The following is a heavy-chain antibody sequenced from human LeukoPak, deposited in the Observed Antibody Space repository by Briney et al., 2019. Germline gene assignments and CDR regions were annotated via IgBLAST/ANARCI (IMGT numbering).Heavy chain of an antibody. D-gene: IGHD5-24*01. CDR2: IYYSGST. CDR3: ARRRRDGYYFDY. CDR1: GGSISSYY. J-gene: IGHJ4*02. Sequence: SETLSLTCTVSGGSISSYYWSWIRQPPGKGLEWIGYIYYSGSTNYNPSLKSRVTISVDTPKNQFSLKLSSVTAADTAVYYCARRRRDGYYFDYWGQGTLVTVSS. V-gene: IGHV4-59*01.